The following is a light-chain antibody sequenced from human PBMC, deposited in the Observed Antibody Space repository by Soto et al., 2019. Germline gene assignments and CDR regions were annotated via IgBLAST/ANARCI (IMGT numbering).Light chain of an antibody. CDR2: DAS. CDR1: QDITKY. Sequence: DLQMPLSPSSPSATVGGWVPSPFQASQDITKYLNWYQQKPGKAPKLLIYDASSLQTGVPSRFSSSGYGTDVTITISSLQPDDIATYYCQQYDNVITFGQGTRLEN. V-gene: IGKV1-33*01. J-gene: IGKJ5*01. CDR3: QQYDNVIT.